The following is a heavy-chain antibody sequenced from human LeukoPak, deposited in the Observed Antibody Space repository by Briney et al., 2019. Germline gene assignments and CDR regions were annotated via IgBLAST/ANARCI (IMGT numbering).Heavy chain of an antibody. D-gene: IGHD1-26*01. CDR2: IIPILGIA. J-gene: IGHJ4*02. Sequence: SVKVSCKASGGTFSSYAISWVRQAPGQGLEWMGRIIPILGIANYAQKFQGRVTITADKSTSTAYMELSSLRSEDTAVYYCATALRDLGRNDYWGQGTLVTVSS. V-gene: IGHV1-69*04. CDR1: GGTFSSYA. CDR3: ATALRDLGRNDY.